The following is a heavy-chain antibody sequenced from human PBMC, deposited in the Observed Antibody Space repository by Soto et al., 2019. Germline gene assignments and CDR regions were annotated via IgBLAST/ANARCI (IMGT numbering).Heavy chain of an antibody. J-gene: IGHJ6*02. CDR2: ISYDGSNK. CDR1: GFTFSSYA. CDR3: ARDLRSGWNLNPSLPGYYYYGMDV. D-gene: IGHD6-19*01. V-gene: IGHV3-30-3*01. Sequence: GGSLRLSCAASGFTFSSYAMHWVRQAPGKGLEWVAVISYDGSNKYYADSVEGRFTISRDNSKNTLYLQMNSLRAEDTAVYYCARDLRSGWNLNPSLPGYYYYGMDVWGQGTTVTVSS.